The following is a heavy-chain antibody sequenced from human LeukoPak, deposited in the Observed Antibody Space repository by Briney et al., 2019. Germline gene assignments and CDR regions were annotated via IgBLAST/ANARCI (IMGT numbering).Heavy chain of an antibody. D-gene: IGHD2-2*01. Sequence: PSETLSLTCTVSGGSTSSYYWSWIRQPPGKGLEWIGYIYYSGSTNYNPSLKSRVTISVGTSKNQFSLKLSSVTAADTAVYYCARGRVVPAAMGFDYWGQGTLVTVSS. CDR3: ARGRVVPAAMGFDY. CDR2: IYYSGST. V-gene: IGHV4-59*01. CDR1: GGSTSSYY. J-gene: IGHJ4*02.